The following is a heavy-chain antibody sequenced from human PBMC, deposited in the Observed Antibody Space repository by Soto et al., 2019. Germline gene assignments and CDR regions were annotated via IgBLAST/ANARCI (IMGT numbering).Heavy chain of an antibody. CDR1: GGAFSSYT. Sequence: QVQLVQSGAEVKKPGSSVKVSCKASGGAFSSYTISWVRQAPGQGLEWMGGIIPMFGAVSSTQKFRGRGTISADESTSTAYMELTSLRSDDTVVYYCARELSLANRNSTDYWGQGTLLTVSS. D-gene: IGHD1-7*01. J-gene: IGHJ4*02. CDR2: IIPMFGAV. V-gene: IGHV1-69*12. CDR3: ARELSLANRNSTDY.